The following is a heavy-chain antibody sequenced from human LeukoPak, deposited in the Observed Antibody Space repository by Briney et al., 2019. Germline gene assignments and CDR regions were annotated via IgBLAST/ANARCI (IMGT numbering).Heavy chain of an antibody. V-gene: IGHV3-66*01. CDR2: IYSGGST. Sequence: GGSLRLSCAASGFTVSSNYMSWVRQAPGKGLEWVSVIYSGGSTYYADSVKGRFTISRDNSKNTLYLQMNSLRAEDTAVYYCARAHGSGWGGYYYYMDVWGKGTTVTISS. J-gene: IGHJ6*03. CDR3: ARAHGSGWGGYYYYMDV. CDR1: GFTVSSNY. D-gene: IGHD6-19*01.